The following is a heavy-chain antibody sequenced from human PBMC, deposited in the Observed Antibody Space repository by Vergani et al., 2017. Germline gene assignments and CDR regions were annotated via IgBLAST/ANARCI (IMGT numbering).Heavy chain of an antibody. CDR2: IKSDGSIT. D-gene: IGHD3-22*01. Sequence: EVQLVESGGGLIHPGGSLRLSCEGSGFSFSGYWMHWVRQSPETGLVWVSRIKSDGSITNYADSVQGRFTISRDNAKNSLYLQMNSLRAEDTAVYYCAISYYYDISGSPGRVDWSQGRLVTVSS. CDR3: AISYYYDISGSPGRVD. CDR1: GFSFSGYW. J-gene: IGHJ4*02. V-gene: IGHV3-74*01.